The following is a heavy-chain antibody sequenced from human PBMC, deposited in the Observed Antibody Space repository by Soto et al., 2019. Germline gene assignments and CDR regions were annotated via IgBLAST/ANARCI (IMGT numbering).Heavy chain of an antibody. CDR3: VMVDNYVTPTPQDV. D-gene: IGHD3-16*01. V-gene: IGHV1-18*01. CDR2: ISPYTGNT. J-gene: IGHJ6*02. CDR1: GYIFVNYG. Sequence: QVQLVQSGDEVKKPGASVKVSCKASGYIFVNYGIAWVRQAPGQGLEWMGWISPYTGNTHSATKVQGRLTMNTDTSTSTASMDLGSLTSDDTAVYYCVMVDNYVTPTPQDVWGQGTTVTVSS.